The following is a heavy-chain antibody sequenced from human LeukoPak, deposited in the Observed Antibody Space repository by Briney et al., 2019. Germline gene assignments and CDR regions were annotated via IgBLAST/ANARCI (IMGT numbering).Heavy chain of an antibody. V-gene: IGHV1-46*01. CDR3: ARPGLSFSGSYSFDY. Sequence: VASVKLSCKASGYTFTSYYMHWVRQATEQGLEWIGIINPSGGSISYALEFQGRVTMTWDTSTSTVYMELSSLRSEDTAVYYCARPGLSFSGSYSFDYWGQGTLVTVSS. J-gene: IGHJ4*02. D-gene: IGHD1-26*01. CDR1: GYTFTSYY. CDR2: INPSGGSI.